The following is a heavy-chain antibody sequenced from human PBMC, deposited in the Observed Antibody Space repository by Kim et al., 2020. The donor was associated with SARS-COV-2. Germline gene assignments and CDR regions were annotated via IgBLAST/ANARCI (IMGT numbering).Heavy chain of an antibody. D-gene: IGHD6-13*01. CDR1: GFTFSSYW. J-gene: IGHJ5*02. Sequence: GGSLRLSCAASGFTFSSYWMSWVRQAPGKGLEWVANIKQDGSEKYYVDSVKGRFTISRDNAKNSLYLQMNSLRAEDTAVYYCAREMYSSSFGGFDPWGQGTLVTVSS. V-gene: IGHV3-7*03. CDR2: IKQDGSEK. CDR3: AREMYSSSFGGFDP.